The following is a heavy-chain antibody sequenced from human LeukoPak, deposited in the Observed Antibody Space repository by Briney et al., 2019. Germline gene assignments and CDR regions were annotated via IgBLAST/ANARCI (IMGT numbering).Heavy chain of an antibody. Sequence: GGSLRLSCAASGFAFSNYEMNRVRQAPGKELEWVSYISSTGNTIYYAESVKGRFTISRDNAKNSLYLQMSSLRAEDTAVYYCASEVLGYCSGGTCYWGQGTLVTVSS. CDR1: GFAFSNYE. CDR2: ISSTGNTI. CDR3: ASEVLGYCSGGTCY. D-gene: IGHD2-15*01. V-gene: IGHV3-48*03. J-gene: IGHJ4*02.